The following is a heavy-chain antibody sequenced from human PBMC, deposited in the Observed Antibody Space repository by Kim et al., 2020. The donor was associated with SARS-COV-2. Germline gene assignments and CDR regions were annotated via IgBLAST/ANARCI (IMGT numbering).Heavy chain of an antibody. CDR3: ARGASGNYDYYYGIDV. V-gene: IGHV3-72*01. CDR2: TRNKVKSYTT. Sequence: GGSLRLSCAASGFTFSDHYMDWVRQAPGKGLEWVGRTRNKVKSYTTEYAASVNGRFTVSRDDSKNSLYLQMNSLKTEDTAVYYCARGASGNYDYYYGIDVWGQGTTVTVSS. D-gene: IGHD1-26*01. CDR1: GFTFSDHY. J-gene: IGHJ6*02.